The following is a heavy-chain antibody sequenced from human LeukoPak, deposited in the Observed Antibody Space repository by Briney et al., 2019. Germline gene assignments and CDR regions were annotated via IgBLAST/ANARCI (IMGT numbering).Heavy chain of an antibody. CDR3: ATPRGASSGSGIPRYNLFDP. CDR2: INHSGST. CDR1: GGSFSGYY. Sequence: SETLSLTCAVYGGSFSGYYWSWIRQPPGKGLEWIGEINHSGSTNYNPSLTSRVTISIDTSKNHFSLKLTSVTAADTTVYYCATPRGASSGSGIPRYNLFDPWGQGTLVTVSS. J-gene: IGHJ5*02. V-gene: IGHV4-34*01. D-gene: IGHD3-10*01.